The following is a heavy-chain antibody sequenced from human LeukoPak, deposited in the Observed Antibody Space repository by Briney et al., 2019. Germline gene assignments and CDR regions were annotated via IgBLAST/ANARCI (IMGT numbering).Heavy chain of an antibody. V-gene: IGHV4-39*01. D-gene: IGHD2-15*01. J-gene: IGHJ4*02. CDR1: GGSISSSSSY. CDR2: IYYSGST. Sequence: SETLSLTCTVSGGSISSSSSYWGWIRQPPGKGLEWIGSIYYSGSTYYNPSLKSRVTISVDTSKNQFSLKLSSVTAADTAVYYCARQGPRARGYCSGGSCYFDYWGQGTLATVSS. CDR3: ARQGPRARGYCSGGSCYFDY.